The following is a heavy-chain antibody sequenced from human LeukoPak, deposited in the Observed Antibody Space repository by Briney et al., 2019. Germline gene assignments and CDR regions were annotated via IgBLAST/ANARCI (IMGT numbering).Heavy chain of an antibody. V-gene: IGHV1-2*02. CDR1: GYTFTGYY. J-gene: IGHJ4*02. D-gene: IGHD6-13*01. CDR2: IDPPSGAT. Sequence: ASVKVSCKASGYTFTGYYIHWLRQAPGQGLEWMGWIDPPSGATNYAQKFQDTVTMTRDRSIGTAYMEVRRLKSDDTAVYYCARSGFSTSFYMDFWGQGTLVPVSS. CDR3: ARSGFSTSFYMDF.